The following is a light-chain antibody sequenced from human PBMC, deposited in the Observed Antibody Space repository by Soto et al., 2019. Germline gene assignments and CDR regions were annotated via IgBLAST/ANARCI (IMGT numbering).Light chain of an antibody. J-gene: IGLJ1*01. CDR1: SSDVGGYNS. CDR3: CSYKV. V-gene: IGLV2-11*01. Sequence: QSALTQPRSVSGSPVQSVTISSTGTSSDVGGYNSVSWYQQHPGKAHKLILYDANKRPSGVPDRFSGSKSGNTASLTVSGLQAEDEADYYCCSYKVFGTGTKLTVL. CDR2: DAN.